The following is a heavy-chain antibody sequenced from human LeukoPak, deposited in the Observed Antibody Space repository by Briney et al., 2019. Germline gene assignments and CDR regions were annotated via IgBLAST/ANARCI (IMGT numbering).Heavy chain of an antibody. D-gene: IGHD3-3*01. J-gene: IGHJ4*01. Sequence: PSQTLSLTCTVSGGSISSGGYYWSWIRQHPGKGLEWIGYIYYSGSTYYNPSLKSRVTISVDTSKNQFSLKLSSVTAADTAVYYCAKSPFAGGYYPFDYWGHGTLVSGSS. CDR3: AKSPFAGGYYPFDY. CDR1: GGSISSGGYY. V-gene: IGHV4-31*03. CDR2: IYYSGST.